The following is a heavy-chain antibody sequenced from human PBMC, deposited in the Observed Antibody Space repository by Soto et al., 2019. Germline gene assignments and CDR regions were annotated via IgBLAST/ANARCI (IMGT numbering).Heavy chain of an antibody. V-gene: IGHV2-26*01. J-gene: IGHJ3*02. CDR2: IFSNDEK. CDR1: GFSLSNARMG. D-gene: IGHD4-17*01. Sequence: QVTLKESGPVLVKPTETLTLTCTVSGFSLSNARMGVSWIRQPPGKALQCLAHIFSNDEKSYSTSLKSRLTISKDTSKSQVVLTMTNMDPVDTATYYLARTAIRDYGEEGWAFDIWGQGTMVTVSS. CDR3: ARTAIRDYGEEGWAFDI.